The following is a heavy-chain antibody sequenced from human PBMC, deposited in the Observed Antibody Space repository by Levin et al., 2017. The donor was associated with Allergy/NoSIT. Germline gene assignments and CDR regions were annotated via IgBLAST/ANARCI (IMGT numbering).Heavy chain of an antibody. V-gene: IGHV1-46*03. CDR1: GYTFTDYY. CDR2: INPSRGST. D-gene: IGHD2-15*01. Sequence: GESLKISCKASGYTFTDYYIHWVRQAPGQGLEWMGFINPSRGSTSYAQKFQGRVTMTSDTSTSTVYMELGSLRSEDTALYYCVRNAASGFDYWGQGSLVTVSS. J-gene: IGHJ4*02. CDR3: VRNAASGFDY.